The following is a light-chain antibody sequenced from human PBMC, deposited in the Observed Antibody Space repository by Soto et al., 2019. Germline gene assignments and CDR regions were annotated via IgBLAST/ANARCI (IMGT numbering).Light chain of an antibody. CDR3: SSYTSDFTIR. Sequence: QSALTQPASVSGSPGQSITISCTGTISDVGGYQYVSWFQQHPGKAPNLRIYDVSDRPSGVAGRFSGAKSGNQAALTVSGLKSEDEAAYYWSSYTSDFTIRFRGRTRLTVL. CDR2: DVS. V-gene: IGLV2-14*03. CDR1: ISDVGGYQY. J-gene: IGLJ2*01.